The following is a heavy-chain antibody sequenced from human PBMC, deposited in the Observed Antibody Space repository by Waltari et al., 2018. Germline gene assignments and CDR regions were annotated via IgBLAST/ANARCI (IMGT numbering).Heavy chain of an antibody. J-gene: IGHJ4*02. CDR2: ISSNGGSI. V-gene: IGHV3-64D*06. CDR1: GFTFTGSA. Sequence: EVQLVESGGGLVQPGGSLRLSCSASGFTFTGSALHWVRQAPGKGLEYVSTISSNGGSIYYADSVKDRFTISRDNSKNTLYLQMSSLRAEDTAVYYCVKDNYYDGSGYYPTPGYWGQGTLVTVSS. D-gene: IGHD3-22*01. CDR3: VKDNYYDGSGYYPTPGY.